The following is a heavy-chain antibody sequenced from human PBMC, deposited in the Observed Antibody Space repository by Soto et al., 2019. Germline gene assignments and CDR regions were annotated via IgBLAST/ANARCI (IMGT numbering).Heavy chain of an antibody. V-gene: IGHV4-39*01. CDR2: FFYTGFT. CDR1: GASISGSYYY. D-gene: IGHD1-20*01. CDR3: STSQKGYNWNYFDH. Sequence: SETLSLTCAVSGASISGSYYYWAWLRQSPGQGPEWVGSFFYTGFTSYNPSLESRVSVSVDTSKSQFSLKLSAVTAADKAVYYCSTSQKGYNWNYFDHWGKGALVTVSS. J-gene: IGHJ4*02.